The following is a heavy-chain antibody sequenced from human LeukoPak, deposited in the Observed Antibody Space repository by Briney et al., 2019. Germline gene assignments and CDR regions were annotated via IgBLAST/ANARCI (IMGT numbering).Heavy chain of an antibody. J-gene: IGHJ4*02. V-gene: IGHV3-23*01. CDR1: EFTFSSYA. CDR2: ISGSGGST. D-gene: IGHD6-13*01. Sequence: PGGSLRLSCVASEFTFSSYAMSWVRQAPGKGLEWVSAISGSGGSTYYADSVKGRFTISRDNSKNTLYLQMNSLRAEDTAVYYCAKNYGIAAAGTIVDYWGQGTLVTVSS. CDR3: AKNYGIAAAGTIVDY.